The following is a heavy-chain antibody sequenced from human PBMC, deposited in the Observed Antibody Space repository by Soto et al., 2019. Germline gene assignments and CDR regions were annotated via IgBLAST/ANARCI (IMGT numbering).Heavy chain of an antibody. CDR1: GVTLGTTD. V-gene: IGHV3-23*01. Sequence: XGSLILSCAASGVTLGTTDMSWARQAPGEGLEWVSTIDGSGGITYYADSVKGRFTISRDNSRNTVYLQMNSLRGDDTALYYCVKNSGWFNTWGQGALVTVSS. CDR3: VKNSGWFNT. CDR2: IDGSGGIT. J-gene: IGHJ5*02. D-gene: IGHD3-10*01.